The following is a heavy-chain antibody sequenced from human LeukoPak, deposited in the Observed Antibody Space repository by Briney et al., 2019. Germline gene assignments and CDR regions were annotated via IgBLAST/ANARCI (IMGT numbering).Heavy chain of an antibody. Sequence: VGPLRLSCAASGFTFNNHWMRWVRQAPGKGLEWVANINQDGSEKFYVDSVKGRFTISRDNAKNSLYLQMNSLRAEDTAVYYCAEGTTAWGQGTLVTVSS. CDR2: INQDGSEK. V-gene: IGHV3-7*01. CDR1: GFTFNNHW. CDR3: AEGTTA. D-gene: IGHD2/OR15-2a*01. J-gene: IGHJ5*02.